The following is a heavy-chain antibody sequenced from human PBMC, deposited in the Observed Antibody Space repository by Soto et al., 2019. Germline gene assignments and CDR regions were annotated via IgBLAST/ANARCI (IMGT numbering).Heavy chain of an antibody. J-gene: IGHJ2*01. V-gene: IGHV3-66*04. Sequence: EVQLEESGGGLVQPGGSLRLSCAASGFTVSNSYMGWVRRAAGKGLEWVSSLYSDGNTYYADSVRGRFTVYTDNSKDTLYLQMTSLRVDDTGMYYCARHVGYYWYFDLWGRGTLVTVSS. D-gene: IGHD6-13*01. CDR2: LYSDGNT. CDR1: GFTVSNSY. CDR3: ARHVGYYWYFDL.